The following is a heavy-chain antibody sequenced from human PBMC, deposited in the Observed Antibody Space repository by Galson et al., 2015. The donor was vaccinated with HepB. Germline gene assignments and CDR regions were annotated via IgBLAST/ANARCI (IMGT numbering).Heavy chain of an antibody. Sequence: LSLTCAVYGGSFSGYYWSWIRQPPGKGLEWIGEINHSGSTNYNPSLKSRVTISVDTSKNQFSLKLSSVTAADTAVYYCADSSGHGAFDYWGQGTLVTVSS. CDR1: GGSFSGYY. D-gene: IGHD3-22*01. J-gene: IGHJ4*02. V-gene: IGHV4-34*01. CDR3: ADSSGHGAFDY. CDR2: INHSGST.